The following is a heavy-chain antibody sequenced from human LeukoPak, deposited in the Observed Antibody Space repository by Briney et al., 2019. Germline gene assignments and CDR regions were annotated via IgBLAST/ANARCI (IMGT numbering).Heavy chain of an antibody. Sequence: GGSLRLSCAASGFTFSSYGMHWVRQAPGKGLEWVAVISYDGSNKYYADSVKGRFTISRDNSKNTLYLQMNSLRAEDTAVYYCAKEKGYSYGYWYFDYWDQGTLVTVSS. CDR3: AKEKGYSYGYWYFDY. CDR2: ISYDGSNK. D-gene: IGHD5-18*01. CDR1: GFTFSSYG. J-gene: IGHJ4*02. V-gene: IGHV3-30*18.